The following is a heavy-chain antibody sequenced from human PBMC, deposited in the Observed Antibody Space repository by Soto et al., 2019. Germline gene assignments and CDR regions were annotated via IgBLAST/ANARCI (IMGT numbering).Heavy chain of an antibody. Sequence: WGSLRLSCTASGPTTSHYAMHWFRQAPGKGLEWVAVISYDGKDKYYADFAKGRFTISRDNSKNTLNLQMNSLRPEDTAIYYCARDIDTSTWIELWPNYHWGRGTLVTVSS. CDR1: GPTTSHYA. D-gene: IGHD5-12*01. CDR3: ARDIDTSTWIELWPNYH. J-gene: IGHJ5*02. CDR2: ISYDGKDK. V-gene: IGHV3-30*04.